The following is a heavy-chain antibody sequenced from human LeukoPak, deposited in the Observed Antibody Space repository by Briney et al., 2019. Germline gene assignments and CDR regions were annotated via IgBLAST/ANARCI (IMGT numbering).Heavy chain of an antibody. J-gene: IGHJ4*02. CDR3: ARYLVGATID. CDR2: ISAYNGNT. CDR1: GYTFTGYG. V-gene: IGHV1-18*01. D-gene: IGHD1-26*01. Sequence: GASVRVSCTASGYTFTGYGISWVRQAPGQGLEWMGWISAYNGNTNYAQKVQGRFTMTRDTSISTAYMELSRLRTDDTAVYYCARYLVGATIDWGQGTLVTVSS.